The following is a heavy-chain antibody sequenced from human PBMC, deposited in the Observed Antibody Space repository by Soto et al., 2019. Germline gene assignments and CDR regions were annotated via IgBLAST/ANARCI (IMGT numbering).Heavy chain of an antibody. V-gene: IGHV3-74*01. D-gene: IGHD2-15*01. CDR1: GITFSSYW. J-gene: IGHJ4*02. Sequence: EVQLVESGGGLVQPGGSLRLSCAASGITFSSYWMHWVRQAPGKGLVWVSRITSAGSSPSYADSVKGRFTISRDNAKNTRDLQMNSLSDEHTAVYYCAREACSGGNCFYFGPDYWGQGTLVTVSS. CDR3: AREACSGGNCFYFGPDY. CDR2: ITSAGSSP.